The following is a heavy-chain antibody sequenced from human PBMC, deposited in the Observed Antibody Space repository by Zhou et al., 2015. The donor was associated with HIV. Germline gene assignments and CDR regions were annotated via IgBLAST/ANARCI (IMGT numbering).Heavy chain of an antibody. Sequence: LVQSGTEVRKPGSSVNVSCKASGGTFSGSDISWVRQAPGQGLEWMGSITPMFDMETYAEKFRARLTITVDKSTSAAYMELNRLTSEDAAVYYCARVLASYVNIVTTSVHYDSWGQGTLVTVSS. CDR1: GGTFSGSD. V-gene: IGHV1-69*04. J-gene: IGHJ4*02. D-gene: IGHD5-12*01. CDR3: ARVLASYVNIVTTSVHYDS. CDR2: ITPMFDME.